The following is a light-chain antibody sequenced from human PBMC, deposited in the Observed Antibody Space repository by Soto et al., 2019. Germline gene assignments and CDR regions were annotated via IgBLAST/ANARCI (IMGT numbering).Light chain of an antibody. J-gene: IGLJ3*02. CDR3: QTWGTGILV. Sequence: QPVLTQSPSASASLGASVKLTCTLSSGHSSYAIAWHQQQPEKGPRYLMKLNSDGSHSKGDGIPDRFSGSSSGAERYLTISSLQSEDEADYYCQTWGTGILVFGGGPKLPVL. CDR2: LNSDGSH. V-gene: IGLV4-69*01. CDR1: SGHSSYA.